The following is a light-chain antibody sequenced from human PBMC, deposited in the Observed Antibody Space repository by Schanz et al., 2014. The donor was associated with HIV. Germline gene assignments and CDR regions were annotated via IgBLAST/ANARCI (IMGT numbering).Light chain of an antibody. Sequence: QSALTQPPSASGSPGQSVTISCTGTSRDVGGYNYVSLYQQHPGKAPKLMIYEVSKRPSGVPDRFSGSKSGNTASLTISGLQAEDEGDYYCSSYTSTNTLVVFGGGTKLTVL. CDR2: EVS. CDR1: SRDVGGYNY. V-gene: IGLV2-8*01. J-gene: IGLJ2*01. CDR3: SSYTSTNTLVV.